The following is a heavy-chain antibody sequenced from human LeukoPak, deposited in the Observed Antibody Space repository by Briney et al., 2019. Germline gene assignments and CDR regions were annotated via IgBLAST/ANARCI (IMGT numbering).Heavy chain of an antibody. CDR1: GFTFSSYA. J-gene: IGHJ4*02. CDR3: AKEDILTGYCHGGIFDY. CDR2: ISGSGGST. D-gene: IGHD3-9*01. V-gene: IGHV3-23*01. Sequence: GGSLRLSCAASGFTFSSYAMSWVRQAPGKGLEWVSAISGSGGSTYYADSVKGRFTISRDNSKNTLYLQMNSLRAEDTAVYYCAKEDILTGYCHGGIFDYWGQGTLVTVSS.